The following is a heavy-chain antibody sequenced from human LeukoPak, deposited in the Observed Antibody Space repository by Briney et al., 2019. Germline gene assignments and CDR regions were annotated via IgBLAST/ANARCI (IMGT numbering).Heavy chain of an antibody. J-gene: IGHJ4*02. CDR1: GYTLTELS. V-gene: IGHV1-24*01. CDR2: FDPEDGET. D-gene: IGHD3-10*01. CDR3: ATAMVGYWSYDY. Sequence: ASVKVSCKVSGYTLTELSMHWVRQAPGKGLERMGGFDPEDGETIYAQKFQGRVTMTEDTSTDTAYMELSSLRSEDTAVYYCATAMVGYWSYDYWGQGTLVTVSS.